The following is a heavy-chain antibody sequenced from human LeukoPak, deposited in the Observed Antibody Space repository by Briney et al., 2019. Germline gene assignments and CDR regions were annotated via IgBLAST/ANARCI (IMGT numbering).Heavy chain of an antibody. J-gene: IGHJ5*02. D-gene: IGHD3-22*01. CDR2: IRYDGSNK. V-gene: IGHV3-30*02. CDR1: GFTFSSYG. CDR3: ARMNYYDSTGYYP. Sequence: GGSLRLSCAASGFTFSSYGMHWVRQAPGKGLEWVAFIRYDGSNKYYADSVKGRFTISRDNSKNTLYLQMNSLRTGDTAVYYCARMNYYDSTGYYPWGQGTLVTVSS.